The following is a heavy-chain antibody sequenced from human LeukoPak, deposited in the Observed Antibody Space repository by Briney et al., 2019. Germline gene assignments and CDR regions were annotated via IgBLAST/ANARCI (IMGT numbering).Heavy chain of an antibody. CDR2: INHSGST. J-gene: IGHJ2*01. V-gene: IGHV4-34*01. D-gene: IGHD4-17*01. CDR1: GGSFSGYY. CDR3: ARPPDYGARYWYFDL. Sequence: SETLSLTCAVYGGSFSGYYWSWIRQPPGKGLEWIGEINHSGSTNYNPSLKSRVTISVDTSKNQFSLKLSSVTAAGTAVYYCARPPDYGARYWYFDLWGRGTLVTVSS.